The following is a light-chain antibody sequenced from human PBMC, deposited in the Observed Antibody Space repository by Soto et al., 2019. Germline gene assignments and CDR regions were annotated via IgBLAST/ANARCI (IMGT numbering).Light chain of an antibody. CDR1: QTISSW. CDR2: KAS. V-gene: IGKV1-5*03. J-gene: IGKJ2*01. CDR3: QQYNMYPYT. Sequence: DIPMTQSPSTLSASVGDRVTITCRASQTISSWLAWYQQKPGKAPRLLVHKASSLEAGVPSRFSGSGFGTEXTLTISSLQXXDFATYYCQQYNMYPYTFGQGTKLEIK.